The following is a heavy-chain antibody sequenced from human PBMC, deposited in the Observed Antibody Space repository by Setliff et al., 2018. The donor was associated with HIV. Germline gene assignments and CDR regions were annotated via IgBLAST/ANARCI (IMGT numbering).Heavy chain of an antibody. V-gene: IGHV4-39*01. CDR3: ARVTVTGAGDYLDY. Sequence: LSLTCTVSGDSITSGHYYWGWIRQPPGKGLEWIGNILSGRDTYYNPSLKSRVSMSVDTSKNQFSLRLTSVTAADTAVYYCARVTVTGAGDYLDYWGQGTLVTVSS. D-gene: IGHD3-9*01. CDR1: GDSITSGHYY. CDR2: ILSGRDT. J-gene: IGHJ4*02.